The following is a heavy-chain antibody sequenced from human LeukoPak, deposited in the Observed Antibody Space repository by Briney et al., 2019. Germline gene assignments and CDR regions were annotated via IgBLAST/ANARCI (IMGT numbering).Heavy chain of an antibody. CDR2: IYPGDSDT. CDR1: GYSFTSYW. V-gene: IGHV5-51*01. J-gene: IGHJ4*02. D-gene: IGHD2-2*01. CDR3: ARRYCSSASCYEWDY. Sequence: GESLKISCKGSGYSFTSYWIGWVRQMPGKGLEWMGNIYPGDSDTGYSPSFQGQVTISADKSIRTAYLQWSSLKASDTAMYYCARRYCSSASCYEWDYWGQGTLVTVSS.